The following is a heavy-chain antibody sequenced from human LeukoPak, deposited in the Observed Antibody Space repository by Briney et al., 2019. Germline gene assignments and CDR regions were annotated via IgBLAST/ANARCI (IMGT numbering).Heavy chain of an antibody. CDR2: IWYDGSNK. D-gene: IGHD2-21*02. CDR3: GRVYCGGNCYSPPLPDY. V-gene: IGHV3-33*01. CDR1: GFTFSSYG. J-gene: IGHJ4*02. Sequence: GRSLRLSCAASGFTFSSYGMQWVRQAPGKGLDWVAGIWYDGSNKNYADSVKGRFTISRDNSKNTLFLQMDSLRAEDTAVYYCGRVYCGGNCYSPPLPDYWGQGTLDTVSS.